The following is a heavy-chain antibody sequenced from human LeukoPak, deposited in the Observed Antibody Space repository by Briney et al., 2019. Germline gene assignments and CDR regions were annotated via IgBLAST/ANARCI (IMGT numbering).Heavy chain of an antibody. CDR2: ISGYNALT. Sequence: ASVKVSCKTSGFTFTDYGFSWMRQAPGQGLEWMGWISGYNALTNYVQKFQGRVAMTTDTYTSTVYMELRSLRLDDTAVYYCARDNCHKGVDYWGQGTLVTVSS. CDR3: ARDNCHKGVDY. V-gene: IGHV1-18*01. J-gene: IGHJ4*02. CDR1: GFTFTDYG. D-gene: IGHD2-21*01.